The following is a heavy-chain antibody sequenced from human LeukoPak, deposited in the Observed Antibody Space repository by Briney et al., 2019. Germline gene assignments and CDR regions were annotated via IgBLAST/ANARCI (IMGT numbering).Heavy chain of an antibody. CDR1: GFTFSSFS. CDR2: ISSGSSYI. J-gene: IGHJ4*02. CDR3: ARGARSSWFHFDY. V-gene: IGHV3-21*01. D-gene: IGHD6-13*01. Sequence: GGSLRLSCAASGFTFSSFSMNWVRQAPGKGLEWVSSISSGSSYIYYADSVKGRFTISRDNAKNSLYLQMNSLRAEDTAVYYCARGARSSWFHFDYWGQGTLVTVSS.